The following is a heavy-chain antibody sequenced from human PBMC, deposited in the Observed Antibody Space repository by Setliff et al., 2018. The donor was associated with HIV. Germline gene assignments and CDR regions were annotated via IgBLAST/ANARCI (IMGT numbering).Heavy chain of an antibody. V-gene: IGHV4-4*08. J-gene: IGHJ5*02. Sequence: KTSETLSLTCTVSGGSISSHYWSWIRQPPGKGLEWIGTFFHTGGITYNPSLRSRVTMSADTAESLLSLRLILVTAADTGVYYCGRGWFDPWGQGTLVTVSS. D-gene: IGHD3-10*01. CDR2: FFHTGGI. CDR1: GGSISSHY. CDR3: GRGWFDP.